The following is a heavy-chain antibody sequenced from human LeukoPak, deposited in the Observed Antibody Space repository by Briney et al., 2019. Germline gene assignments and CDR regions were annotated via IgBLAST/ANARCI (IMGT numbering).Heavy chain of an antibody. J-gene: IGHJ4*02. CDR1: GGTFSSYT. CDR3: ASSGVIEYQLLGVYYFDY. Sequence: SVKVSCKASGGTFSSYTISWVRQAPGRGLEWVGRIIPILGIANYAQQFQGRVTITADKSTSTAYMELSSLRSEDTAVYYCASSGVIEYQLLGVYYFDYWGQGTLVTVSS. D-gene: IGHD2-2*01. CDR2: IIPILGIA. V-gene: IGHV1-69*02.